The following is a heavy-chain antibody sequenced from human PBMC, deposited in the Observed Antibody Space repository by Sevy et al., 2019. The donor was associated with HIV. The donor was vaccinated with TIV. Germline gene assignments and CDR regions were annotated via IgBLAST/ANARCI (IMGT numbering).Heavy chain of an antibody. Sequence: GGSLRLSCAASGFTFSSYAMSWVRQAPGKGLEWVSSISGPGGTTYDADSVKGRFTISRDNSKNTLYLQMNSLRADDSAVYYCAKGDEPATDYGDYIPNAFDIRGQGTMVTVSS. J-gene: IGHJ3*02. D-gene: IGHD4-17*01. CDR1: GFTFSSYA. CDR2: ISGPGGTT. CDR3: AKGDEPATDYGDYIPNAFDI. V-gene: IGHV3-23*01.